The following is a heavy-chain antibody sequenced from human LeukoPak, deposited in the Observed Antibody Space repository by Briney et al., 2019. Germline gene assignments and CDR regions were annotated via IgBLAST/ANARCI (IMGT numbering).Heavy chain of an antibody. Sequence: PSETLSLTCAISGGSSSGYYWSWIRQPPGKGLEWIGEINQSGSTNYDPSLKSRVTISIDTPKNQFSLKLRSVTAADTAVYYCARGFGSGSYFVYWGQGTLVTVSS. V-gene: IGHV4-34*01. CDR1: GGSSSGYY. CDR3: ARGFGSGSYFVY. D-gene: IGHD3-10*01. CDR2: INQSGST. J-gene: IGHJ4*02.